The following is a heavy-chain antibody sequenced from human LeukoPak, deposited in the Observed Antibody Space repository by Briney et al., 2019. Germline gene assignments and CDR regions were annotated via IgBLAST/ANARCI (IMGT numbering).Heavy chain of an antibody. CDR2: ISGSGTNT. CDR1: GFTFSSYA. J-gene: IGHJ4*02. Sequence: GGSLRLSCAASGFTFSSYAMSWVRQAPGKGLEWVSGISGSGTNTDYADSVKGRFTISRDNSKNTLYLQMNSLRAEDTAVYYCAKDSAFLGYCTNGVCQNYFDYWGQGTLVTVSS. D-gene: IGHD2-8*01. CDR3: AKDSAFLGYCTNGVCQNYFDY. V-gene: IGHV3-23*01.